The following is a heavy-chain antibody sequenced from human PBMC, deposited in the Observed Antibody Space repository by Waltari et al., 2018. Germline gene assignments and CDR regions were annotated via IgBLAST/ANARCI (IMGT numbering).Heavy chain of an antibody. CDR3: AKKGGGVDYYYDSSAYEFFDY. Sequence: KYLTWVATISGSVGRTYYADSVKGRFTISRDNSKNTLDLQMNSLRAEDTAVYYWAKKGGGVDYYYDSSAYEFFDYWGQGTLVTVSS. V-gene: IGHV3-23*01. CDR2: ISGSVGRT. J-gene: IGHJ4*02. D-gene: IGHD3-22*01.